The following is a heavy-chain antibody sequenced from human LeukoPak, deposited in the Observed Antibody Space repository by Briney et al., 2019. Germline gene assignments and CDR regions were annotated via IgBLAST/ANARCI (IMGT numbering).Heavy chain of an antibody. J-gene: IGHJ4*02. D-gene: IGHD6-13*01. CDR3: ATAVGIAAAGIDY. Sequence: GASVKVSCKVFGYSLIDLSMHWVRQAPGKGLEWVGGSDQEDGETTYAQKFQGRVTMTEDTYTDTAYMELSSLRSEDTAVYYCATAVGIAAAGIDYWGQGTLVTVSS. CDR1: GYSLIDLS. CDR2: SDQEDGET. V-gene: IGHV1-24*01.